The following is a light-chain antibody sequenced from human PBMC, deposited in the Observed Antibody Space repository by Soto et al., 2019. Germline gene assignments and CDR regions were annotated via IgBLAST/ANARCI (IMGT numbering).Light chain of an antibody. Sequence: QSPLTQPASVSGSPGQSITISCTGTSSDVGGYHYFSWYQQHPGKAPKLMIYEVSNRPSGVSNRFSGSKSGNTASLTISGLQAEDEADYYCSSYTSSSIDYVFGTGTKLTVL. CDR2: EVS. CDR3: SSYTSSSIDYV. V-gene: IGLV2-14*01. J-gene: IGLJ1*01. CDR1: SSDVGGYHY.